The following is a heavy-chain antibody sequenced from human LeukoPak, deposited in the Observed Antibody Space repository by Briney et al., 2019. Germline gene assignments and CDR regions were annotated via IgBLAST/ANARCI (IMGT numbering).Heavy chain of an antibody. D-gene: IGHD5-18*01. Sequence: GGSLRLSCATSGFTFSDYYMSWIRQAPGKGLEWVSYISSSGSTIYYADSVKGRFTISRDNAKNSLYLQMNSLRAEDTAVYYCARDSIARYSYGYGPDYWGQGTLVTVSS. CDR3: ARDSIARYSYGYGPDY. CDR1: GFTFSDYY. J-gene: IGHJ4*02. V-gene: IGHV3-11*04. CDR2: ISSSGSTI.